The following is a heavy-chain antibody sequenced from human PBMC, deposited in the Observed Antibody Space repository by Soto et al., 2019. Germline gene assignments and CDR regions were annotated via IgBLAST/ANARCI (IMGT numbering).Heavy chain of an antibody. CDR3: ARISVASRYMDV. D-gene: IGHD5-12*01. CDR1: GGSISSSSYY. Sequence: QLQLEESGPGLVKPSETLSLTCTVSGGSISSSSYYWGWIRQSPGKGLEWIGSFYYSGSTYYSPSLKSRVTASGDTSKKQISLRLSSVTAADTAVYYCARISVASRYMDVWGKGSTVTVSS. J-gene: IGHJ6*03. V-gene: IGHV4-39*01. CDR2: FYYSGST.